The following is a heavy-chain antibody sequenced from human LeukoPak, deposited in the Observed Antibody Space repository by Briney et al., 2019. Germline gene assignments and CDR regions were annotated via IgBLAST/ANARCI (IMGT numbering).Heavy chain of an antibody. V-gene: IGHV4-38-2*01. CDR1: GYSISSGYY. Sequence: KPSETLSLTCAVSGYSISSGYYWGWIRPPPGKGLEWIGSIYHSGSTYYNPPLKSRVTISVDTSKNQFSLKLSSVTAAGTAVYYCAGVNGFGEFHQYFQHWGQGTLVTVSS. CDR2: IYHSGST. CDR3: AGVNGFGEFHQYFQH. J-gene: IGHJ1*01. D-gene: IGHD3-10*01.